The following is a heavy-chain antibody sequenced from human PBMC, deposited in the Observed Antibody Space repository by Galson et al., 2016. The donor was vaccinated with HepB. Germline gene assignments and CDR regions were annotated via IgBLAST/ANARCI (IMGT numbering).Heavy chain of an antibody. CDR2: IIPIFGTP. D-gene: IGHD3-22*01. Sequence: SVKVSCKASGGTFSSYAITWVRQAPGHGLEWMGGIIPIFGTPTHAQKFQGRVRITADESTSTAYMELSSLRSEDTAVYYCLVVMTALIPRIPDDLIDYWGQGTLVTVSS. V-gene: IGHV1-69*13. CDR1: GGTFSSYA. CDR3: LVVMTALIPRIPDDLIDY. J-gene: IGHJ4*02.